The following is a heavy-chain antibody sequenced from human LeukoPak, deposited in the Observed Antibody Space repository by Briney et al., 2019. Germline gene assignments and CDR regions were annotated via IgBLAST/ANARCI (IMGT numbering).Heavy chain of an antibody. CDR1: GYRFTNSW. D-gene: IGHD6-19*01. CDR3: ARPGTSNGWYKDAFDI. Sequence: GESLKISCKGSGYRFTNSWIGWVRQMPGKGLEWMGIIYPGDSDTRYSPSFQGQVTISVDKSINTAYLQWSSLKASDTAMYYCARPGTSNGWYKDAFDIWGQGTMVTVSS. J-gene: IGHJ3*02. CDR2: IYPGDSDT. V-gene: IGHV5-51*01.